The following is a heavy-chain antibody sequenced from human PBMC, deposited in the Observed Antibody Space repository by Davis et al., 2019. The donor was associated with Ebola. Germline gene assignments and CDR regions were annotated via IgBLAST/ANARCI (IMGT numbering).Heavy chain of an antibody. CDR3: ARTIAVAGHYFDY. CDR1: GYSFASYW. V-gene: IGHV5-51*01. Sequence: GESLKISCKGSGYSFASYWIGWVRQMPGKGLEWMGIIYPRDSDIRYSPSFQGQVTISADNSISTAYLQWSSLKASDTAMYYCARTIAVAGHYFDYWGQGTLVTVSS. D-gene: IGHD6-19*01. J-gene: IGHJ4*02. CDR2: IYPRDSDI.